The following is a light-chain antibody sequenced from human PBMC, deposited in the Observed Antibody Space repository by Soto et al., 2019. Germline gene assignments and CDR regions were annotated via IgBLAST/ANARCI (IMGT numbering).Light chain of an antibody. CDR2: GAS. CDR3: QQYGSSGT. J-gene: IGKJ1*01. V-gene: IGKV3-20*01. Sequence: IVLTQSPGTLSLSPGERATLSCRASQSVSNNYLSWYQQKPGQAPRLLIYGASNRATGSPDRFSGSGSGTDFTLTISRLEPEDFPVYYCQQYGSSGTFAQGTKVEIK. CDR1: QSVSNNY.